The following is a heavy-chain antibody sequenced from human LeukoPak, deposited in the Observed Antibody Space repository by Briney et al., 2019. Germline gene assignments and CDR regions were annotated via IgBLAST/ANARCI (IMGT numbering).Heavy chain of an antibody. D-gene: IGHD3-3*01. CDR2: IRSKANSYAT. Sequence: TGGSLRLSCAASGFTFSGSAMHWVRQASGKGLEWVGRIRSKANSYATAYAASVKGRFTISRDDSKNTAYLQMNSLKTEDTAVYYCARDYPTFGVVSIFDYWGQGTLVSVSS. CDR3: ARDYPTFGVVSIFDY. J-gene: IGHJ4*02. V-gene: IGHV3-73*01. CDR1: GFTFSGSA.